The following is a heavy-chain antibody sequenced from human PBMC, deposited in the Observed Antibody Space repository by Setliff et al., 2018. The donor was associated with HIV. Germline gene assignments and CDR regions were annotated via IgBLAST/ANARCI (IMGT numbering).Heavy chain of an antibody. V-gene: IGHV4-39*01. CDR3: TIPASSLAPN. CDR1: GASISSHNYY. J-gene: IGHJ4*02. CDR2: IRSSGDT. Sequence: ETLSLTCTVSGASISSHNYYWGWIRQSPGKGLEWIASIRSSGDTYYNPSLQSRVIISVDTSNNQISLKLTSVTAAGTAVYYCTIPASSLAPNWGRGTQVTVSS.